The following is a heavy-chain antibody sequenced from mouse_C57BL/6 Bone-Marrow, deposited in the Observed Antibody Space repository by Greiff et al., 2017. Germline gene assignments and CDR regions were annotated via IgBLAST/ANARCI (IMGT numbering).Heavy chain of an antibody. J-gene: IGHJ4*01. V-gene: IGHV1-55*01. D-gene: IGHD1-1*01. CDR1: GYTFTSYW. CDR2: IYPGSGST. Sequence: VQLQQPGAELVKPGASVKMSCKASGYTFTSYWITWVKQRPGQGLEWIGDIYPGSGSTNYNEKFKSKDTLTVDTSSSTAYMQLSSLTSEDSAVYYCARPTEYYYYAMDYWGQGTSVTVSS. CDR3: ARPTEYYYYAMDY.